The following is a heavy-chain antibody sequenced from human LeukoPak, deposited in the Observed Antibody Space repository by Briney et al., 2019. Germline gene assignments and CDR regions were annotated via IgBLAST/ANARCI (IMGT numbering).Heavy chain of an antibody. Sequence: GGSLRLSCAASGFSFSNYGMTWVRQAPGKGLEWISYISSTGKTITYADSVKGRFSISRDNAKNSLYLQMSSLRAEDTAVYYCARGSLEVAADYWGQGTRVTVSS. J-gene: IGHJ4*02. D-gene: IGHD6-19*01. V-gene: IGHV3-48*01. CDR3: ARGSLEVAADY. CDR1: GFSFSNYG. CDR2: ISSTGKTI.